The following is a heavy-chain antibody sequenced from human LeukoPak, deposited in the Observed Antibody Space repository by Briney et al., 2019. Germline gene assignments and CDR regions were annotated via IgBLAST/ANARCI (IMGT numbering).Heavy chain of an antibody. CDR1: GFTFSNFG. D-gene: IGHD2/OR15-2a*01. J-gene: IGHJ4*02. CDR3: ATYRQVLLPFES. CDR2: ISDSGDST. V-gene: IGHV3-23*01. Sequence: GGSLRLSCAASGFTFSNFGISWVRQAPGKGLEWVSAISDSGDSTYYADSVKGRFTVSRDNSKNTLYLQMNSLRAEDTAVYYCATYRQVLLPFESWGQGTLVTVSS.